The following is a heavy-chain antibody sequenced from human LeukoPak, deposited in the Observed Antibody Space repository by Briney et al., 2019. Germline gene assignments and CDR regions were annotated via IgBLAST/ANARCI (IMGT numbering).Heavy chain of an antibody. J-gene: IGHJ6*03. D-gene: IGHD2-2*01. CDR1: GGTFNTFT. V-gene: IGHV1-69*13. Sequence: ASVKVSCKASGGTFNTFTISWVRQAPGQGLEWMGGIIPMFGTANYAQRFQGRVTITADESTITAYMELRSLRSEDTAVYYCTKDGYCRGTNCYRGSYTDYYYMDVWGNGTTVTVSS. CDR3: TKDGYCRGTNCYRGSYTDYYYMDV. CDR2: IIPMFGTA.